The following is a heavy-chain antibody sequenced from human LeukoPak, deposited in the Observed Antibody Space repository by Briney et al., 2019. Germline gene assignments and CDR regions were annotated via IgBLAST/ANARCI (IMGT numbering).Heavy chain of an antibody. Sequence: SVKVSCKASGGTFSSYAISWVRQAPGQGLEWMGRIIPIFGIANYAQKFQGRVTITADKSTSTAYMELSSLRSEDTAVYYCASRYSSYDGEVDYWGQGTLVTVSS. J-gene: IGHJ4*02. CDR1: GGTFSSYA. CDR3: ASRYSSYDGEVDY. D-gene: IGHD5-12*01. CDR2: IIPIFGIA. V-gene: IGHV1-69*04.